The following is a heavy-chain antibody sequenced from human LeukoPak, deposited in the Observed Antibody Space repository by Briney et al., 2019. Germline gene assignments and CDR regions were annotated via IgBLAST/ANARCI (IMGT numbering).Heavy chain of an antibody. Sequence: PGRSLRLSCAASGFSFSSYGMHWVRQAPGKGLEWVAVISYDGSNKYYVDSVKGRFTISRDNSKNTLYLQTNSLRAEDTAVYYCAKDHGDYDLNHWGQGTLVTVSS. J-gene: IGHJ5*02. V-gene: IGHV3-30*18. CDR3: AKDHGDYDLNH. CDR1: GFSFSSYG. CDR2: ISYDGSNK. D-gene: IGHD4-17*01.